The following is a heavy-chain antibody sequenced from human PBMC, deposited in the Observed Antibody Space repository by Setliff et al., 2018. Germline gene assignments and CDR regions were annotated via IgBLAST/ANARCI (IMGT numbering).Heavy chain of an antibody. CDR2: IIPFFRTA. CDR1: GDSFNNYA. CDR3: ARGQGHYYDSSGCLDY. Sequence: SVKVSCKASGDSFNNYAVNWVRQAPGQGLEWMGGIIPFFRTANYAQNFQDRVTITTDKTTSTAFMELSSLRSEDTAVYFCARGQGHYYDSSGCLDYWGQGTLVTVSS. J-gene: IGHJ4*02. D-gene: IGHD3-22*01. V-gene: IGHV1-69*05.